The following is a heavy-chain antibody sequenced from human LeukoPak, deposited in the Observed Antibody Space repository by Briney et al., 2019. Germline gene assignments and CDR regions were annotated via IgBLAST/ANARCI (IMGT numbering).Heavy chain of an antibody. CDR1: GGSSDYY. V-gene: IGHV4-39*01. CDR3: ASITMNAFDM. D-gene: IGHD3-22*01. J-gene: IGHJ3*02. CDR2: VYYGGST. Sequence: PSETLSLTCTVSGGSSDYYWGWIRQPPGKGLECIGSVYYGGSTYYNPSLGSRVTISVDTSKNQFSLKLNSVTAADTALYYCASITMNAFDMWGQGTMVTVSS.